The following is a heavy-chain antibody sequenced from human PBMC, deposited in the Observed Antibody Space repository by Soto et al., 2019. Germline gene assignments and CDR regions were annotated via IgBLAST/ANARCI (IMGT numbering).Heavy chain of an antibody. CDR1: GGSISSGGYY. CDR3: DSLNTESPAYYFDY. D-gene: IGHD2-2*01. V-gene: IGHV4-31*03. CDR2: IYYSGST. J-gene: IGHJ4*02. Sequence: SETLSLTCTVSGGSISSGGYYWSWIRQHPGKGLEWIGYIYYSGSTYYNPSLKSRVTISVDTSKNQFSLKLSSVTAADTDVYLCDSLNTESPAYYFDYWGQGTLVTVSS.